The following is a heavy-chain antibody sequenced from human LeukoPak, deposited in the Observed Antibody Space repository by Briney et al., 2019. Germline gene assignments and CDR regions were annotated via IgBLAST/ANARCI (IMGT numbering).Heavy chain of an antibody. V-gene: IGHV4-34*01. CDR1: GGSFSGYY. Sequence: SETLSLTCAVYGGSFSGYYWSWIRQPPGKGLEWIGEINHSGSTNYNPSLKSRVTISVDTSKNQFSLELSSVTAADTAVYYCARGGDYDILTGYRNYYYMDVWGKGTTVTISS. D-gene: IGHD3-9*01. CDR2: INHSGST. CDR3: ARGGDYDILTGYRNYYYMDV. J-gene: IGHJ6*03.